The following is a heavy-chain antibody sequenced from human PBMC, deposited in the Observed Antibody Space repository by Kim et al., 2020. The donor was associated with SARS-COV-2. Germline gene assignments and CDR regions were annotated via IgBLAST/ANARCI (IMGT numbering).Heavy chain of an antibody. V-gene: IGHV3-30*07. Sequence: GRFTISRDNSKNTLYLQMNSLRAEDTAVYYCARDFLGSSGNTAMVSALWYWGQGTLVTVSS. J-gene: IGHJ4*02. CDR3: ARDFLGSSGNTAMVSALWY. D-gene: IGHD5-18*01.